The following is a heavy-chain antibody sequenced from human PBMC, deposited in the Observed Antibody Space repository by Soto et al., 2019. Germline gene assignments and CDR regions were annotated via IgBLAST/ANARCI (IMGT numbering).Heavy chain of an antibody. V-gene: IGHV3-21*01. D-gene: IGHD2-2*01. J-gene: IGHJ4*02. CDR1: GFTFSSYS. Sequence: GGSLRLSCAASGFTFSSYSMNWVRQAPGKGLEWVSSISSSSSYIYYADSVKGRFTISRDNAKNSLYLQMNSLRAEDTAVYYCARDLGYCSSTSCHPYYFDYWGQGTLVTVSS. CDR3: ARDLGYCSSTSCHPYYFDY. CDR2: ISSSSSYI.